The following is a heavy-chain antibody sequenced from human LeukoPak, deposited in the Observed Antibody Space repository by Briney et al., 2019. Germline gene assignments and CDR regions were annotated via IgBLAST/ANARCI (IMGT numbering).Heavy chain of an antibody. D-gene: IGHD5-24*01. CDR3: ARGGYNQNFDY. J-gene: IGHJ4*02. CDR2: ISAYNGNT. V-gene: IGHV1-18*01. CDR1: GYTFTSYD. Sequence: GASVKVSCKASGYTFTSYDINWVRQATGQGLEWMGWISAYNGNTNYAQKVQGRVTMTTDKSTSTAYMELSSLRSEDTAVYYCARGGYNQNFDYWGQGTLVTVSS.